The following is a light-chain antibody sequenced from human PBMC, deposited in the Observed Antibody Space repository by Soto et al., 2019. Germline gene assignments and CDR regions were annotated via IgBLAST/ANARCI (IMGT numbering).Light chain of an antibody. V-gene: IGKV3-20*01. J-gene: IGKJ1*01. CDR3: QQYGSSPWA. Sequence: EIVLTQSPGTLSLSPVDRATLSCRASQSVSSYLAWYQQKPGQAPRLLIYGASSRATGIPDRFSGRGSGTDFTLTISRLEPEDFAVYYCQQYGSSPWAFGPGTKVDIK. CDR2: GAS. CDR1: QSVSSY.